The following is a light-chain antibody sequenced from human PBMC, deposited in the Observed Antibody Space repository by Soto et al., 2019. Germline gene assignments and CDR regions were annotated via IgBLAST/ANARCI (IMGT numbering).Light chain of an antibody. V-gene: IGKV1-5*03. CDR3: QQYNRYSPT. Sequence: DIQMTQSPSTLSASVGDRVTITCRASQSISSWLAWYQQKPGTAPKLLIYEASSLESGVPSRFSGSRSGTEFTLTISSLQPDDFATYYCQQYNRYSPTFGQGTKVEIK. J-gene: IGKJ1*01. CDR1: QSISSW. CDR2: EAS.